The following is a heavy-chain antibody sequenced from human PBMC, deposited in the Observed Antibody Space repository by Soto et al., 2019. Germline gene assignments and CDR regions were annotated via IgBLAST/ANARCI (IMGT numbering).Heavy chain of an antibody. J-gene: IGHJ4*01. CDR1: GLTLSTSS. D-gene: IGHD6-19*01. CDR2: IRRHTSVT. Sequence: GGSLRLSCAAFGLTLSTSSMNWVRQAPGRGLEWISYIRRHTSVTAYADSVKGRFTISRDSAKNSLYLQMDSLRAEDTAVYYCARGYNSGWYYFGYWGQGTLVTVSS. V-gene: IGHV3-48*01. CDR3: ARGYNSGWYYFGY.